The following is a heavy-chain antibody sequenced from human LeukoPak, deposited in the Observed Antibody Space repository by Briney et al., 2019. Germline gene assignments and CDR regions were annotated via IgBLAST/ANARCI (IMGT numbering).Heavy chain of an antibody. D-gene: IGHD6-13*01. CDR3: ARAGRGYSLNY. CDR1: GFTFSSYE. CDR2: ISSSGSTI. J-gene: IGHJ4*02. V-gene: IGHV3-48*03. Sequence: GGSLRLSCAASGFTFSSYEMNWVRQAPGKGLEWVSYISSSGSTIYYADSVKGRFTISRDNAKNSLYLQMNSLRAEDTAVYYCARAGRGYSLNYWGQGTLVTVSS.